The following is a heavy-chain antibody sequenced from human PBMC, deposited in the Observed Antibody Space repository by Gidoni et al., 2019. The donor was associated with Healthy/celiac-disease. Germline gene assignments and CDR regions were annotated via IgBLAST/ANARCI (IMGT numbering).Heavy chain of an antibody. CDR3: VGGEGNLGAFDY. CDR1: GGTFSSYA. Sequence: QVQLVQSGAEVKKPGSSVQVSCKASGGTFSSYAISWVRQDPGQGLEWMGGIIPNFGKGKYAQKFQGRVTITADESKSTADMELGSQRSEETAVYYCVGGEGNLGAFDYWGQGTLVTVSS. D-gene: IGHD3-16*01. J-gene: IGHJ4*02. V-gene: IGHV1-69*01. CDR2: IIPNFGKG.